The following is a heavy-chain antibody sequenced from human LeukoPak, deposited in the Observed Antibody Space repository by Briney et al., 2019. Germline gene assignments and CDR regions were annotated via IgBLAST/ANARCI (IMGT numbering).Heavy chain of an antibody. CDR2: ISSTSSYI. J-gene: IGHJ3*01. CDR1: GFSFSTYT. CDR3: ARSRNYYDSSDPEAFDV. Sequence: GGSLRLSCVDSGFSFSTYTMNWVRQAPGKGLEWVSLISSTSSYIFYADSVRGRFTIFRHNGENSLFLQMNSLRAEDTAVYYCARSRNYYDSSDPEAFDVWGQGTMVTVSS. D-gene: IGHD3-22*01. V-gene: IGHV3-21*01.